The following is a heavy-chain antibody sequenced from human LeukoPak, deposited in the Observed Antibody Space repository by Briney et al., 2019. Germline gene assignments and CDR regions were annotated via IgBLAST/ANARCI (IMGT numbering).Heavy chain of an antibody. V-gene: IGHV1-2*02. CDR3: ARGYYDSSGYRNFDY. Sequence: ASVKVSCKASGYTFTGYYMHWVRQAPGQGLEWMGWINPNSGGTNYAQKFQGRVTVTRDTSIGTAYMELSRLRSDDTAIYYCARGYYDSSGYRNFDYWGQGTLVTVSS. D-gene: IGHD3-22*01. CDR2: INPNSGGT. CDR1: GYTFTGYY. J-gene: IGHJ4*02.